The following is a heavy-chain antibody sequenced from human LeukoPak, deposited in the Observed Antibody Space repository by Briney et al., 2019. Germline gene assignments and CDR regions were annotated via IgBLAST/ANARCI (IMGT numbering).Heavy chain of an antibody. V-gene: IGHV4-4*02. CDR1: GGSISSSNW. CDR2: IYHSGST. CDR3: ARNRASDY. D-gene: IGHD3-10*01. J-gene: IGHJ4*02. Sequence: RSSETLSLTCAVSGGSISSSNWWSWVRQPPGKGLEWIGEIYHSGSTNYDPPLESRLTISVDKSKNQFSLRLSSVTAADTAVYYCARNRASDYWGQGTLVTVSS.